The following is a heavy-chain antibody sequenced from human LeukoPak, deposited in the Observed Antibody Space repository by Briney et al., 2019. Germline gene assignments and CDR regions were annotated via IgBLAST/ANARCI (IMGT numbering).Heavy chain of an antibody. J-gene: IGHJ5*02. CDR1: GGSISSTNW. CDR2: ISNSGRT. CDR3: TRHYDSDSSGDPDWFDP. V-gene: IGHV4-4*02. Sequence: KTSETLSLTCGVSGGSISSTNWWTWVRQPPGKGLEWIGHISNSGRTTYRSSLKSRVTISLDTSRNQFSLKLTSVTAADTAIYYCTRHYDSDSSGDPDWFDPWGQGTLVTVSS. D-gene: IGHD3-22*01.